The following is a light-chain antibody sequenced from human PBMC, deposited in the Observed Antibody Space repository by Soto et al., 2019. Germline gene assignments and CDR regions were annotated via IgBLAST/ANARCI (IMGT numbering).Light chain of an antibody. CDR1: QSISSW. V-gene: IGKV1-5*01. CDR3: QQYNRYSLT. Sequence: DIQMTQSPSTLSASVEDRVTITCRASQSISSWLAWYQQKPGKAPKILIYDASSLESGVPSRFSGSGSDKEFTLTINNLQPDDFATYHCQQYNRYSLTFGGGTKVDIK. J-gene: IGKJ4*01. CDR2: DAS.